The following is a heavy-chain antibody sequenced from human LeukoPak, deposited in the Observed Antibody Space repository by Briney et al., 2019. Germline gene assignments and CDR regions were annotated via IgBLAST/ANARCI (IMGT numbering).Heavy chain of an antibody. CDR1: GGSISSSNW. J-gene: IGHJ5*02. D-gene: IGHD6-6*01. V-gene: IGHV4-4*02. CDR2: IYHSGST. Sequence: PSETLSLTCAVSGGSISSSNWWSWVRQPPGKGLEWIGEIYHSGSTNYNPSLKSRVTISVDKSKNQFSLKLSSVTAADTAVYYCARTRRFGIAARRNWFDPWGQGTLVTVSS. CDR3: ARTRRFGIAARRNWFDP.